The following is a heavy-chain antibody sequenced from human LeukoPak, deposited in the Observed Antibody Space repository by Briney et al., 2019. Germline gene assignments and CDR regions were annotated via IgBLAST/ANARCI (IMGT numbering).Heavy chain of an antibody. Sequence: SETLSLTCAVYGGSFSGYYWSWIRQPPGKGLEWIGEINHSGSTNYNPSLKSRVTISVDTSKNQFSLKLSSVTAADTAVYYCARGRLNGTGYSGGWRFDYWGQGTLVTVSS. J-gene: IGHJ4*02. CDR1: GGSFSGYY. CDR3: ARGRLNGTGYSGGWRFDY. D-gene: IGHD6-19*01. CDR2: INHSGST. V-gene: IGHV4-34*01.